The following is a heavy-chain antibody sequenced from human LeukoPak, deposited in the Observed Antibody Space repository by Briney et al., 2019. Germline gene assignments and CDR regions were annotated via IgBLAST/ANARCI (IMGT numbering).Heavy chain of an antibody. D-gene: IGHD5-12*01. CDR3: ARVSGYDWESFYDY. CDR2: IYYSGST. CDR1: GGSISSYY. J-gene: IGHJ4*02. V-gene: IGHV4-59*01. Sequence: SETLSLACTVSGGSISSYYWSWIRQPPGKGLEWIGYIYYSGSTNYNPSLKSRVTISVDTSKNQFSLKLTSVTAADTAVYYCARVSGYDWESFYDYWGQGTLVTVSS.